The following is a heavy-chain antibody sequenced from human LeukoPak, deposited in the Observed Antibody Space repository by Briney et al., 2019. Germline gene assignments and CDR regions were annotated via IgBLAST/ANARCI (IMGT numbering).Heavy chain of an antibody. D-gene: IGHD3-10*01. J-gene: IGHJ4*02. V-gene: IGHV3-30*04. CDR3: ARDRSGSYCIDY. CDR2: TWHDGSNE. CDR1: GFSFSNHA. Sequence: PGRSLRLSCAASGFSFSNHAMHWVRQAPGKGLEWVALTWHDGSNENYADSVKGRSTMSSDISKNTLYLQMNSLRVEDTAVYYCARDRSGSYCIDYWGQGTLVTVSS.